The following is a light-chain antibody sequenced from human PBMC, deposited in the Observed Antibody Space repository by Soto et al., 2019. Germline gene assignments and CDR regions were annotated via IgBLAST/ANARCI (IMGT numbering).Light chain of an antibody. CDR1: LRISKY. CDR2: GAS. Sequence: DIKLTQSPSSLSASLGDRVTITCRASLRISKYLNWYQQKPGKAPKLLIYGASTLQSGVPSSFSGSGSGADFTLTITNLQPEDSATYFCQQSHSTPLTFGGGTKLEI. CDR3: QQSHSTPLT. J-gene: IGKJ4*01. V-gene: IGKV1-39*01.